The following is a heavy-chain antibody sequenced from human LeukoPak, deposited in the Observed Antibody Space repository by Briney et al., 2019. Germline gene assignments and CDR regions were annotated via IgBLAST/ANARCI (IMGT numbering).Heavy chain of an antibody. Sequence: PGGSLRLSCAASGLTFSFYAMTWVRQAPGKGLEWVAVISSDERTTYYADSVKGRFTISRDLSKSTLYLQMDSLTGEDTAVYYCAKEKAHAHPVDYWGQGTLVTVSS. J-gene: IGHJ4*02. CDR2: ISSDERTT. V-gene: IGHV3-30*18. CDR1: GLTFSFYA. CDR3: AKEKAHAHPVDY.